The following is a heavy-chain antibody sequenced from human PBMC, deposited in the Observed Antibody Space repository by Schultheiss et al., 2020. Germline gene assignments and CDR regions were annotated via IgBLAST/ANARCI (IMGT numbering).Heavy chain of an antibody. CDR3: ARDPAGTEDRFGMDV. V-gene: IGHV3-48*03. D-gene: IGHD2-15*01. J-gene: IGHJ6*02. CDR2: ISSSGSTI. Sequence: GGSLRLSCAASGFTFSSYAMSWVRQAPGKGLVWVSYISSSGSTIYYADSVKGRFTISRDNAKNSLYLQMNSLRAEDTALYYCARDPAGTEDRFGMDVWGQGTTVTVYS. CDR1: GFTFSSYA.